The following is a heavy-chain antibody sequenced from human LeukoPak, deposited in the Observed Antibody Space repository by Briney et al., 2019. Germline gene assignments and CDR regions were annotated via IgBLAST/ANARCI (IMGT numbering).Heavy chain of an antibody. CDR2: IKEDGSKK. D-gene: IGHD4-17*01. Sequence: QPGGSLRLSCATSGFTFGFYWMNWVRQAPGKGLEWVANIKEDGSKKYYVESVKGRFTISRDNAKNSLYPQMNTLRADDTAVYYCARATRDDYGDVHDAFDIWGQGTMVTVSS. J-gene: IGHJ3*02. V-gene: IGHV3-7*01. CDR1: GFTFGFYW. CDR3: ARATRDDYGDVHDAFDI.